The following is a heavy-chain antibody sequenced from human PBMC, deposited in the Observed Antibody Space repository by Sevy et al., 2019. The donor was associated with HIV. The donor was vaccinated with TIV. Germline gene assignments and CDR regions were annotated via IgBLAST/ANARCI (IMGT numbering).Heavy chain of an antibody. J-gene: IGHJ6*02. CDR3: ARGAGWADGGGLDV. D-gene: IGHD6-19*01. CDR2: MNPNSGDT. CDR1: GYTFSRYA. Sequence: ASVKVSCKTSGYTFSRYAINWVRQATGQGLEWMGWMNPNSGDTGYAQKFQGRVTMTRNTSISTAYMELSSLRSEDTAVYYCARGAGWADGGGLDVWGQGTTVTVSS. V-gene: IGHV1-8*01.